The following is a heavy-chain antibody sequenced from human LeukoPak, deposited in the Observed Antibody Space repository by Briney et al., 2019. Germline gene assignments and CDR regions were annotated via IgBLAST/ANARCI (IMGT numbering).Heavy chain of an antibody. CDR1: GFTFGDHS. CDR3: TREIRYFDWFQADY. V-gene: IGHV3-49*03. CDR2: IRSKAYGGTA. Sequence: GGSLRLSCTASGFTFGDHSVSWFRQAPGKGLEWVGFIRSKAYGGTAEYAASVKGRFTISRDDSRSVAYLQMDSLKTEDTAVYYCTREIRYFDWFQADYWGQGTLVTVSS. J-gene: IGHJ4*02. D-gene: IGHD3-9*01.